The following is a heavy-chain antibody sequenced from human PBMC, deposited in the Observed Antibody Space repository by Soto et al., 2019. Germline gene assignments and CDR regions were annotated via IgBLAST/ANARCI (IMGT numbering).Heavy chain of an antibody. V-gene: IGHV3-23*01. J-gene: IGHJ2*01. Sequence: EVPLLESGGGLVQPGGSLRLSCVGSGFTFINYAMNWVRQTPGKGLEWVSTISGGGDRTFDADTVKGRFTISRDNSKNTVNLQMNSLRADDTAVYYCARKVLGSTSRPDWWYFDLWGRGTLVTVSS. D-gene: IGHD2-2*01. CDR2: ISGGGDRT. CDR3: ARKVLGSTSRPDWWYFDL. CDR1: GFTFINYA.